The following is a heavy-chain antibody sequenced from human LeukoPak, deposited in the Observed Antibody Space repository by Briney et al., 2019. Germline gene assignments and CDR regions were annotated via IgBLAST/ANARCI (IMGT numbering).Heavy chain of an antibody. J-gene: IGHJ4*02. CDR3: AKLGNFASGSYSD. V-gene: IGHV3-23*01. D-gene: IGHD3-10*01. Sequence: GGSLRLSCAASGFTFSGFAMSWVRQAPGKGLEWVSGISDSGGYTYYADSVKGRFTISRDNSKNTLYLHMNSLRAEDTAVYYCAKLGNFASGSYSDWGQGTLVTVSS. CDR1: GFTFSGFA. CDR2: ISDSGGYT.